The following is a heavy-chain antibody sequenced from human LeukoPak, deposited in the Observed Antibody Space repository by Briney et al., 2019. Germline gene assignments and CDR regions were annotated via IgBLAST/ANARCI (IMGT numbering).Heavy chain of an antibody. J-gene: IGHJ4*02. CDR1: GGTFSSYA. D-gene: IGHD6-19*01. CDR2: IIPIFGTA. V-gene: IGHV1-69*13. CDR3: ALAPGYSSDHQAY. Sequence: SVKVSCKASGGTFSSYAISWVRQAPGQGLEWMGRIIPIFGTANYAQKFQGRVTITADESTSTAYMELSSLRSEDTAVYYCALAPGYSSDHQAYWGQGTLVTVSS.